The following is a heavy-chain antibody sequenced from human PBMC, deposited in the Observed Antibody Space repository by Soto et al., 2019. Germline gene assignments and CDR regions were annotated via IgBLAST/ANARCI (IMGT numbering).Heavy chain of an antibody. J-gene: IGHJ5*02. CDR3: ARVGPPADP. Sequence: ASVKVSCKASGYSFTSYGINWVRQAPGQGLEWMGWISAKHGNTHYAQKLQGRVTMTTDTSTSTAYMELRSLRSEDTAVYYCARVGPPADPWGQGTLVTVSS. V-gene: IGHV1-18*01. CDR2: ISAKHGNT. CDR1: GYSFTSYG.